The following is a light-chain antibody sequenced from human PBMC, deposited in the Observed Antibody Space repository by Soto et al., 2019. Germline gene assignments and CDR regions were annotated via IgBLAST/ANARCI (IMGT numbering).Light chain of an antibody. J-gene: IGKJ1*01. CDR3: QQDNSYSPVWT. Sequence: DIQMTQSPSTLSASVGDRVTITCRASQSISSWLAWYQQKPGKAPKLLIYKASSLESGVPSRFSGSGSGTEFTLTISTLQPDDFATYYCQQDNSYSPVWTFGQGTKVEIK. CDR1: QSISSW. CDR2: KAS. V-gene: IGKV1-5*03.